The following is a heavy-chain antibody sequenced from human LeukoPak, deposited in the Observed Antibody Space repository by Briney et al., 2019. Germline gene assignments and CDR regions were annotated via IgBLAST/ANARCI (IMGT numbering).Heavy chain of an antibody. V-gene: IGHV3-23*01. CDR3: AKDGILVSNYYDSSGYYRYFDH. J-gene: IGHJ4*02. D-gene: IGHD3-22*01. CDR1: GFTFSYYA. Sequence: GGSLRLSCAASGFTFSYYAMSWVRQAPGKGLEWVSTISGSAGSTYYADAVKGQFTISRDNTKNTLYLQMNRLRPEDTAVYYCAKDGILVSNYYDSSGYYRYFDHWGQGTLVTVSS. CDR2: ISGSAGST.